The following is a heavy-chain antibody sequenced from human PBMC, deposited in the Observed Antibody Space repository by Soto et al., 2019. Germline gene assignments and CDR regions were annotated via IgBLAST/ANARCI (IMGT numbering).Heavy chain of an antibody. CDR1: GGSISSSNW. Sequence: SETLSLTCAVSGGSISSSNWWSWVRQPPGKGLEWIGEIYHSGSTNYNQSLKSRVTISVDKSKNQYYQKMSSVTAADTALYYCARVERGTATTVVDAFDIWGPGTMVTV. D-gene: IGHD1-1*01. V-gene: IGHV4-4*02. CDR3: ARVERGTATTVVDAFDI. CDR2: IYHSGST. J-gene: IGHJ3*02.